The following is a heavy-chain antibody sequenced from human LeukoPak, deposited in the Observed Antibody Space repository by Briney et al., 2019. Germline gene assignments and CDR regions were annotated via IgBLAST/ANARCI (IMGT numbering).Heavy chain of an antibody. Sequence: PSETLSLTCAVYGGSFGGYYWSWIRQPPGKGLEWIGEINHSGSTNYNPSLKSRVTISVDTSKNQFSLKLSSVTAADTAVYYCARLPRIAALRIYYYMDVWGKGTTVTVSS. V-gene: IGHV4-34*01. D-gene: IGHD6-6*01. CDR1: GGSFGGYY. J-gene: IGHJ6*03. CDR2: INHSGST. CDR3: ARLPRIAALRIYYYMDV.